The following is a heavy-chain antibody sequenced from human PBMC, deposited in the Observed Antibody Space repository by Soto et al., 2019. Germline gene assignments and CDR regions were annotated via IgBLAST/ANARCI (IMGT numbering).Heavy chain of an antibody. J-gene: IGHJ4*02. Sequence: QVQLVQSGAEVKKPGSSVRFSCKASGGTFSTYTISWVRQAPGQGLEWMGRIIPIVDRANYAQKFQGRVTITADKSTSTAYMELSSLRSDDTAVYYCARDLAITVPAPMGYWGQGTLVTVSS. CDR3: ARDLAITVPAPMGY. V-gene: IGHV1-69*08. CDR1: GGTFSTYT. CDR2: IIPIVDRA. D-gene: IGHD2-2*01.